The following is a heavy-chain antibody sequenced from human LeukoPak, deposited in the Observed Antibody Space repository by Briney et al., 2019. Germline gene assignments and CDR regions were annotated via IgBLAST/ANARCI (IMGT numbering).Heavy chain of an antibody. Sequence: GRSLRLSCAASGFTFSDYGMHWVRQAPGKGLEWVAVIANDGRDKKYADSMRGRFTISRDNSKNTVYLQMNSLRAEDTAVFYCVKDMKIKAAGYYFDYWGQGTLVTVSS. CDR2: IANDGRDK. CDR3: VKDMKIKAAGYYFDY. J-gene: IGHJ4*02. D-gene: IGHD6-13*01. V-gene: IGHV3-30*18. CDR1: GFTFSDYG.